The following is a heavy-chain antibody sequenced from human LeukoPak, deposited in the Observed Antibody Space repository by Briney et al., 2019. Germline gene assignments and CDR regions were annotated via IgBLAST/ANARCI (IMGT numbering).Heavy chain of an antibody. Sequence: PSETLSLTCAVSGGSVSSSNWWSWVRQPPGKGLEWIGEIYHSGSTNYNPSLKSRVTISVDKSKNQFSLKLSSVTAADTAVYYCASEYYGSGEGYMDVWGKGTTVTVSS. V-gene: IGHV4-4*02. CDR3: ASEYYGSGEGYMDV. D-gene: IGHD3-10*01. CDR2: IYHSGST. J-gene: IGHJ6*03. CDR1: GGSVSSSNW.